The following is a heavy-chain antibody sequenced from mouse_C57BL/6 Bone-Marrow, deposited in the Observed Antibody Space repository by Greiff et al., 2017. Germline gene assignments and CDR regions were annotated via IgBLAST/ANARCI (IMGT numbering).Heavy chain of an antibody. D-gene: IGHD1-1*02. CDR1: GFTFSDYY. V-gene: IGHV5-16*01. J-gene: IGHJ1*03. CDR2: SNYDGSST. CDR3: ARDRGSPSFDV. Sequence: EVQRVESEGGLVQPGSSMKLSCTASGFTFSDYYMAWVRQVPEKGLEWVANSNYDGSSTYYLDSLKSRFLISRDNAKNILYLQMSSLKSEDTATYYCARDRGSPSFDVWGTGTTVTVSS.